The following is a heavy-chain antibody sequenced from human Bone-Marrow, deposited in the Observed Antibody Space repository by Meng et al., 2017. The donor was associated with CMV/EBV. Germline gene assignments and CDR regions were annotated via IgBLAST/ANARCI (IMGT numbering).Heavy chain of an antibody. V-gene: IGHV2-70*20. Sequence: SGPTLVKPTQTFTLTCTFSGFSLSTSGTCVSWVRQPPGKALEWLALIDWDDDKFYSTSLKTRLTISKDTSKNQVVLTMTNMDPVDTATYYCARTVGDGYNLVFDYWGQGTLVTVSS. CDR3: ARTVGDGYNLVFDY. D-gene: IGHD5-24*01. CDR2: IDWDDDK. J-gene: IGHJ4*02. CDR1: GFSLSTSGTC.